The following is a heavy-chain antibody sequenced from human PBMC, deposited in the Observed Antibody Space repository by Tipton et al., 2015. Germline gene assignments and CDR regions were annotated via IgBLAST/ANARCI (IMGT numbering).Heavy chain of an antibody. CDR1: GYTFTSYY. Sequence: QSGAEVKKPGASVKVSCKASGYTFTSYYMHWVRQAPGQGLEWMGIINPSGGLTIYAQKFQGRVIMTRDTSTSTVYMEVSGLRSEDTAVYYCARRGSSSGNYYYGMDVWGQGTTVTVSS. CDR3: ARRGSSSGNYYYGMDV. CDR2: INPSGGLT. D-gene: IGHD3-22*01. V-gene: IGHV1-46*01. J-gene: IGHJ6*02.